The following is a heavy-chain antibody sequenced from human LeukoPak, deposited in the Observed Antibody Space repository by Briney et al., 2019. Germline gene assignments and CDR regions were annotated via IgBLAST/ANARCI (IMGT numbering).Heavy chain of an antibody. Sequence: PSETLSLTCGVSGGSISSTNWWTWVRQPPGKGLEWIGEVHLDGGTNYNPSLQSRLTTSVDFSENHISLKLTSVTAADTAVYYCAREGGPFRPLDYSGQGTLVTVSS. CDR3: AREGGPFRPLDY. CDR2: VHLDGGT. V-gene: IGHV4-4*02. CDR1: GGSISSTNW. J-gene: IGHJ4*02. D-gene: IGHD2/OR15-2a*01.